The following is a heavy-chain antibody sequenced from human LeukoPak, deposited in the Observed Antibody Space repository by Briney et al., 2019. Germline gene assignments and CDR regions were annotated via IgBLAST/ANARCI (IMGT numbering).Heavy chain of an antibody. J-gene: IGHJ4*02. Sequence: SETLSLTCTVSGGSISGYYWSWMRQPPGKALEWIGYIYSSGNTVYNPSLKSRVTITVDTSKNQFSLKLTSVTAVDTAMYYCVRHGGSYFIYWGQGTLVTVSS. CDR3: VRHGGSYFIY. CDR1: GGSISGYY. V-gene: IGHV4-4*09. D-gene: IGHD3-10*01. CDR2: IYSSGNT.